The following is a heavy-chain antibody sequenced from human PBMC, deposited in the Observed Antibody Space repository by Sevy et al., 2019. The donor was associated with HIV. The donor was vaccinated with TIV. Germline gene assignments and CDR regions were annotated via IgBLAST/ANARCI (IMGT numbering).Heavy chain of an antibody. CDR3: AREFGSEYGGSDYFDY. Sequence: EGSLRLSCAASGFTFSAYNMNWVRQAPGKGLEWVSYISSIGTKYYADSVKGRFTISRDVGKNSLYLQMNSLRAEDTAVYYCAREFGSEYGGSDYFDYWGQGTLVTVSS. J-gene: IGHJ4*02. D-gene: IGHD2-15*01. CDR1: GFTFSAYN. V-gene: IGHV3-48*01. CDR2: ISSIGTK.